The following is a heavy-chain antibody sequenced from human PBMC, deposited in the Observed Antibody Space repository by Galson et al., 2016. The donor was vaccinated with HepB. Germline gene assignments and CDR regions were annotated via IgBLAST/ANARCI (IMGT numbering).Heavy chain of an antibody. V-gene: IGHV3-74*03. J-gene: IGHJ6*02. CDR1: GFTFTYYW. D-gene: IGHD5-24*01. CDR2: INPDGTST. CDR3: TKRLSHGMDV. Sequence: SLRLSCAASGFTFTYYWMDWVRQAPGEGLMWVSTINPDGTSTKYADSVKGRFTMSRDNAKNTLHLQMDSLRVDDTAVYYCTKRLSHGMDVWGQGTTVTVSS.